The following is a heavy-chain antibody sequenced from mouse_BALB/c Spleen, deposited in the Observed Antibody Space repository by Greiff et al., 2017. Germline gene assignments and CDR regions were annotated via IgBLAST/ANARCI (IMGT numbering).Heavy chain of an antibody. Sequence: DLVKPGASVKLSCKASGYTFTSYWINWIKQRPGQGLEWIGRIAPGSGSTYYNEMFKGKATLTVDTSSSTAYIQLSSLSSEDSAVYFCARHYRYDERDFDYWGQGTTLTVSS. CDR1: GYTFTSYW. V-gene: IGHV1S41*01. J-gene: IGHJ2*01. D-gene: IGHD2-14*01. CDR2: IAPGSGST. CDR3: ARHYRYDERDFDY.